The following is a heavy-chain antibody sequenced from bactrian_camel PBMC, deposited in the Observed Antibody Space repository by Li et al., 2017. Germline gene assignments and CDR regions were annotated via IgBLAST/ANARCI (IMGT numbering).Heavy chain of an antibody. J-gene: IGHJ4*01. CDR1: GYMYSLYC. CDR3: AARRIWAGGPGEYDY. CDR2: IYTADT. Sequence: HVQLVESGGGSVQAGGSLRLSCSVSGYMYSLYCVGWFRQAPGKEREGVASIYTADTYSADSVKGRFTITRDNAKNTLYLVMDGLKPEDTAIYYCAARRIWAGGPGEYDYWGQGTQVTVS. D-gene: IGHD3*01. V-gene: IGHV3S53*01.